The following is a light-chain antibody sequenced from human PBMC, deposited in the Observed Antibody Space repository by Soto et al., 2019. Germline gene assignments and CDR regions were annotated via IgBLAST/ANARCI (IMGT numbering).Light chain of an antibody. CDR2: DVT. Sequence: QSVLTQPASVSGSPGQSITTSCTGTSSDVGGYNYVSWYQQHPGRAPKLIIYDVTNRPSGISNRFSGSKSGNTASLTISGLQTEDEADYYCISFTSRHIYVFGTGTKVTLL. V-gene: IGLV2-14*03. CDR1: SSDVGGYNY. J-gene: IGLJ1*01. CDR3: ISFTSRHIYV.